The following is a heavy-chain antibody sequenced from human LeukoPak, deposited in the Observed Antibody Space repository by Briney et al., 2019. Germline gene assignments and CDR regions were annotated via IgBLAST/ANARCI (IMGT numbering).Heavy chain of an antibody. J-gene: IGHJ4*02. V-gene: IGHV3-21*01. D-gene: IGHD6-13*01. CDR3: AREISGIAAAGY. Sequence: GGSLRLSCAASGFTFSSYSMNWVRQAPGKGLEWVSSISSSSSYIYYADSVKGRFTISRDNAKNSLYLQMNSLRAEDTAVYYCAREISGIAAAGYWGQETRVSVSS. CDR2: ISSSSSYI. CDR1: GFTFSSYS.